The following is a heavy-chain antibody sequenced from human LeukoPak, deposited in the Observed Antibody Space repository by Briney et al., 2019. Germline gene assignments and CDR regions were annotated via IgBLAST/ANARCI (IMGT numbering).Heavy chain of an antibody. CDR1: GFTFDDST. D-gene: IGHD3-10*01. CDR3: SKGGGRGAGAFDI. V-gene: IGHV3-43*01. CDR2: ISWDGGTT. J-gene: IGHJ3*02. Sequence: GGSLRLSCAASGFTFDDSTMFWVRQPPGKGLDWISLISWDGGTTYYADSVKGRFTISRDNSKNSPFLQMNSLRTEDTALYYCSKGGGRGAGAFDIWGQGTMVTVSS.